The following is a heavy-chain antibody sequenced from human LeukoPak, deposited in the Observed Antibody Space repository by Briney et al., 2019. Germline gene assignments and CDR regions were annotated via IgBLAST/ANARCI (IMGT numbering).Heavy chain of an antibody. CDR3: AHSRTATVVTRGFDY. D-gene: IGHD4-23*01. V-gene: IGHV2-5*01. J-gene: IGHJ4*02. Sequence: SGPTLLNPTPTLTLTCTFSGFSLRTSGVGVGSIRQPPGKALEWLALIYWNDDKRYSPSLKSRLTITKDTSKNQVVLTMTNMDPVDTATYYCAHSRTATVVTRGFDYWGQGTLVTVSS. CDR2: IYWNDDK. CDR1: GFSLRTSGVG.